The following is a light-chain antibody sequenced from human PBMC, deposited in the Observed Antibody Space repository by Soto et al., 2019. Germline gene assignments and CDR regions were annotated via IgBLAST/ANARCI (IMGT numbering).Light chain of an antibody. CDR1: SGDVGLYDF. CDR3: ASYTGSSTYV. CDR2: GVT. J-gene: IGLJ3*02. V-gene: IGLV2-14*03. Sequence: QSALTQPASMSGSPGQSITISCTGTSGDVGLYDFVSWYQQHPGKVPRMIIYGVTKRPSGVSHRSSGSKSGNTASLTISGLQVEDEADYSCASYTGSSTYVFGGGTKVTVL.